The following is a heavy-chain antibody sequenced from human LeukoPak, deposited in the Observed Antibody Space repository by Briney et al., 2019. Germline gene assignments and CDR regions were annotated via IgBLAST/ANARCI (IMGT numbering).Heavy chain of an antibody. CDR1: GGSISSYY. Sequence: SETLSLTCTVSGGSISSYYWSWIRQPPGKGLEWIGYIYYSGSTNYNPSLKSRVTISVDTSKNQFSLKLSSVTAADTAVYYCARDRTNYYDSSGYSFDWYMDVWGKGTTVTVSS. CDR2: IYYSGST. J-gene: IGHJ6*03. CDR3: ARDRTNYYDSSGYSFDWYMDV. D-gene: IGHD3-22*01. V-gene: IGHV4-59*01.